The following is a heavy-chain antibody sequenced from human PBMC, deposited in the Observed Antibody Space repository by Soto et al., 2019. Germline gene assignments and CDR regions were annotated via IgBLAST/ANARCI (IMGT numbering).Heavy chain of an antibody. CDR1: GFTFSSYA. D-gene: IGHD2-2*01. CDR2: ISGSGGST. CDR3: AKEGSRYCSSTSCYYWFDP. J-gene: IGHJ5*02. V-gene: IGHV3-23*01. Sequence: EVQLLESGGGLVQPGGSLRLSCAASGFTFSSYAMSWVRQAPGKGLEWVSAISGSGGSTYYADSVKGRFTISRDNSKNTLYLKMNSLRAEDTAVYYCAKEGSRYCSSTSCYYWFDPWGQGSLVTVTS.